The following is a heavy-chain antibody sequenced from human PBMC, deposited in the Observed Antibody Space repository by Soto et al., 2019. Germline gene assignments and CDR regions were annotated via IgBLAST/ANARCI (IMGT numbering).Heavy chain of an antibody. V-gene: IGHV3-23*01. Sequence: EVQLLESGGGLVQPGGSLRLSCAASGFIFTSYAMNWIRQAPGKGLEWVSGISDSGSRTYYADSVKGRFTISRDNLKNTLYLQMNSLRAEDTAVYYCVRDYRAFPCPIFGGYWGQGTLVTVSS. J-gene: IGHJ1*01. CDR2: ISDSGSRT. CDR3: VRDYRAFPCPIFGGY. D-gene: IGHD3-10*01. CDR1: GFIFTSYA.